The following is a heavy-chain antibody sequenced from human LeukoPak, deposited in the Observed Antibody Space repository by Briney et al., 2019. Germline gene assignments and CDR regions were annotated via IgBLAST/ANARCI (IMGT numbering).Heavy chain of an antibody. CDR2: IYYSGST. D-gene: IGHD2-2*01. V-gene: IGHV4-59*01. Sequence: SETLSLTCTVSGGSISSYYWSWIRQPPGKGLEWIGYIYYSGSTNYNPSLKSRVTISVDTSKNQFSLKLSSVTAADTAVYYCAREQYQLPPPYCYYYMDVWGKGTTVTVSS. CDR3: AREQYQLPPPYCYYYMDV. CDR1: GGSISSYY. J-gene: IGHJ6*03.